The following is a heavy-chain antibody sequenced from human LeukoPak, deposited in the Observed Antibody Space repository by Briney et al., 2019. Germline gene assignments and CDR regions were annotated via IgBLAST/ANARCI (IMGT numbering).Heavy chain of an antibody. CDR1: GFTFGTFW. CDR2: INQGGET. D-gene: IGHD4-17*01. V-gene: IGHV3-7*01. CDR3: AREMSTVTSPPDY. J-gene: IGHJ4*02. Sequence: QPGGSLRLSCEASGFTFGTFWMSWVRQAPGKGLEWVANINQGGETDYVDSVKGRFTISRDNAKNTLYLQMNSLRAEDTAVYYCAREMSTVTSPPDYWGQGTLVTVSS.